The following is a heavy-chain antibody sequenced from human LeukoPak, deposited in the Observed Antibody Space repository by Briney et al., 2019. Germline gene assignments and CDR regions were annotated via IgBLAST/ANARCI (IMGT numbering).Heavy chain of an antibody. CDR1: GFIFDDYA. D-gene: IGHD3-10*01. CDR3: AKGLSMNYYGSGSYYY. V-gene: IGHV3-9*01. J-gene: IGHJ4*02. Sequence: GGSLRLSCAASGFIFDDYAMHWVRQAPGKGLEWVSGISWNSGSIGYADSMKGRFTISRDNAKNSLYLQMNSLRPEDTALYYCAKGLSMNYYGSGSYYYWGQGTLVTVSS. CDR2: ISWNSGSI.